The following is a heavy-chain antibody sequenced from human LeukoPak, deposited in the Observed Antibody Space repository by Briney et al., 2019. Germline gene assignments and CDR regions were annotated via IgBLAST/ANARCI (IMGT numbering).Heavy chain of an antibody. CDR3: ATGGAKFERGYDFWSGAPYYYYYYGMDV. D-gene: IGHD3-3*01. Sequence: ASVTVSCTVSGYTLTELSMHWVRQAPGKGLEWMGGFDPEDGETIYAQKFQGGVTMTEDTSTDTAYMELCSLRSEDTAVYYCATGGAKFERGYDFWSGAPYYYYYYGMDVWGQGTTVTVSS. J-gene: IGHJ6*02. CDR1: GYTLTELS. CDR2: FDPEDGET. V-gene: IGHV1-24*01.